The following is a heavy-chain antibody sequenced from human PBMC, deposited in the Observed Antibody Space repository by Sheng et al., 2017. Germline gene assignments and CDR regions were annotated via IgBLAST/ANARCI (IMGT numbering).Heavy chain of an antibody. V-gene: IGHV3-53*02. Sequence: EEKLIETGGALVQPGGSLTVSCAASGFDVSVSYMAWVRQAPGKGLEWLSVIYSGGQTYYAESVQGRFFISRDSSKNTVSFEMNSLRAEDTAIYYCARGVRYGSGWYAFDIWGQGTLVTVSS. CDR3: ARGVRYGSGWYAFDI. CDR1: GFDVSVSY. CDR2: IYSGGQT. D-gene: IGHD6-19*01. J-gene: IGHJ3*02.